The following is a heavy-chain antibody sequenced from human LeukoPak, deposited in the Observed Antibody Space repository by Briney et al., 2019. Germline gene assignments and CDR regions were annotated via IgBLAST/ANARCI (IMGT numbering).Heavy chain of an antibody. CDR2: ISGSGGST. V-gene: IGHV3-23*01. J-gene: IGHJ6*02. D-gene: IGHD3-16*01. CDR3: AKFGLPPPYSGMDV. Sequence: GGSLRLSCAASGFTFSSYAMSWVRQAPGKGLEWVSAISGSGGSTYYADSVKGRFTISRDTSKNTLYLQMNSLRAEDTAVYYCAKFGLPPPYSGMDVWGQGTTVTVSS. CDR1: GFTFSSYA.